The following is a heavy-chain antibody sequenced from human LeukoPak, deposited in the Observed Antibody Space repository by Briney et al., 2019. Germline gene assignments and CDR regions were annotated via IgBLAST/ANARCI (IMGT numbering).Heavy chain of an antibody. CDR1: GFTLSSYA. J-gene: IGHJ5*02. Sequence: PGGSLRLSCAASGFTLSSYAMHWVRQAPGKGLEWVALISYDGSNKYYADSVKGRFTISRDNSKNTLYLQMNSLRPEDTAVYYCARDPYSSSSYNWFDPWGQGTLVTVSS. CDR3: ARDPYSSSSYNWFDP. CDR2: ISYDGSNK. V-gene: IGHV3-30-3*01. D-gene: IGHD6-13*01.